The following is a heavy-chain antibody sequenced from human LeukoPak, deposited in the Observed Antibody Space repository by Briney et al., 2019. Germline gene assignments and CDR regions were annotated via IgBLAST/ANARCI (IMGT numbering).Heavy chain of an antibody. D-gene: IGHD3-3*01. J-gene: IGHJ6*03. CDR1: GFTVSSNY. CDR3: ARDKLYYDFWSGSTDYYYYYYMDV. V-gene: IGHV3-66*02. Sequence: GGSLRLSCAASGFTVSSNYMSWVRQATGKGLEWVSVIYSGGSTYYADSVKGRFTISRDNSKNTLYLQMNSLRAEDTAVYYCARDKLYYDFWSGSTDYYYYYYMDVWGKGTTVTVSS. CDR2: IYSGGST.